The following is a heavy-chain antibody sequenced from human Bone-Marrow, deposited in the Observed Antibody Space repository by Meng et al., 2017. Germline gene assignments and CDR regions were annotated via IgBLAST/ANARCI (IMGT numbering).Heavy chain of an antibody. J-gene: IGHJ4*02. CDR1: GFTFSSYG. D-gene: IGHD2-15*01. CDR2: IWYDGSNK. Sequence: GESLKISCAASGFTFSSYGMHWVRQAPGKGLEWVAVIWYDGSNKYYADSVKGRFTISRDNSKNTLYLQMNSLGAEDTAEYYCAACSGGSCYVEIGYWGQGTLVTVSS. V-gene: IGHV3-33*01. CDR3: AACSGGSCYVEIGY.